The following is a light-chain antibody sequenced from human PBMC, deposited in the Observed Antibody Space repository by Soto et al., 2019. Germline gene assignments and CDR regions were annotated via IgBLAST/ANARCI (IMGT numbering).Light chain of an antibody. CDR2: GNN. J-gene: IGLJ2*01. Sequence: QSVLTQPPSASGTPGQRVTISCSGGSSNIGTYTVSWYQQFPETAPKLLTYGNNHRPSGVPDRFSGSKSGTSASLSISGLQSDDEADYYCAAWDDSLNGPIFGGGTKVTVL. V-gene: IGLV1-44*01. CDR1: SSNIGTYT. CDR3: AAWDDSLNGPI.